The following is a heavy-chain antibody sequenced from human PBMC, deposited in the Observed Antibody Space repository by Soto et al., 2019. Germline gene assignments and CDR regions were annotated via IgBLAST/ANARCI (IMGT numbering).Heavy chain of an antibody. Sequence: EVQLLESGGGFVQPGGSLRLSCAASGFTFSSYAMSLVRQAPGKGLEWVSAISGSGGSTYYADSVKGRFTISRDNSKNTLYLQMNSLRAEDTAVYYCAKVGWSYGYGWFDPWGQGTLVTVSS. CDR2: ISGSGGST. CDR1: GFTFSSYA. J-gene: IGHJ5*02. V-gene: IGHV3-23*01. D-gene: IGHD5-18*01. CDR3: AKVGWSYGYGWFDP.